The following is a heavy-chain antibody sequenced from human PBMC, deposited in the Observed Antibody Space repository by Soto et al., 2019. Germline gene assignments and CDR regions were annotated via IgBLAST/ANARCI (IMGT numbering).Heavy chain of an antibody. V-gene: IGHV4-31*03. J-gene: IGHJ5*02. CDR1: GGSISSGGYY. Sequence: SETLSLTCTVSGGSISSGGYYWSWIRQHPGKGLEWIGYIYYSGSTYYNPSLKSRVTISVDTSKNQFSLKLSSVTAADTAVYYRARERVDTAMVTFNWFDPWGQGTLVTVSS. CDR3: ARERVDTAMVTFNWFDP. D-gene: IGHD5-18*01. CDR2: IYYSGST.